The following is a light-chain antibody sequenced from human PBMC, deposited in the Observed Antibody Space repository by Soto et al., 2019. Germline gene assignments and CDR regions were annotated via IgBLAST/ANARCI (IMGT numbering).Light chain of an antibody. J-gene: IGKJ2*01. CDR1: QRVNSAH. V-gene: IGKV3-20*01. Sequence: EMVLTQSPGTLSLSPGERATLSCRTSQRVNSAHLAWYWQRPGQTPSLLIYAASKRAAGTPDRFSGGGTGTDFTLTISRLAPEDFAMYFCQHYGWSPQFGQGTKLEI. CDR2: AAS. CDR3: QHYGWSPQ.